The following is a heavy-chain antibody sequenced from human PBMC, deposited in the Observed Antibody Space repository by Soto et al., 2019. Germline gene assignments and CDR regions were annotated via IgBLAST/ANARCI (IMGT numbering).Heavy chain of an antibody. Sequence: QVQLVQSGAEVKKPGSSVKVSCTASGGTFSSYAISWVRQAPGQGLEWMGGIIPIFGTANYAQKFQGRVTITADESTSTAYMELSSLRSEDTAVYYCARVGAKFGELLDSGDYYGMDVWGQGTTGTVAS. CDR2: IIPIFGTA. CDR1: GGTFSSYA. J-gene: IGHJ6*02. CDR3: ARVGAKFGELLDSGDYYGMDV. D-gene: IGHD3-10*01. V-gene: IGHV1-69*01.